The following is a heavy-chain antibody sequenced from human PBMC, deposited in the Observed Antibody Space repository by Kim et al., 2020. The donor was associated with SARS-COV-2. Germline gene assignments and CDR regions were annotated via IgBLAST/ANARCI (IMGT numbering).Heavy chain of an antibody. J-gene: IGHJ4*02. CDR1: GYTFTSYA. V-gene: IGHV1-3*01. CDR2: INAGNGNT. Sequence: ASVKVSCKASGYTFTSYAMHWVRQAPGQRLEWMGWINAGNGNTKYSQKFQGRVTITRDTSASTAYMELSSLRSEDTAVYYCASGSNWNDGLDYWGQGTLVTVSS. CDR3: ASGSNWNDGLDY. D-gene: IGHD1-1*01.